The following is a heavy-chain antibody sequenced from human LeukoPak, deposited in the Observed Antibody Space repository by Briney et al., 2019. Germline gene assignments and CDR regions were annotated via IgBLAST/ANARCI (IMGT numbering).Heavy chain of an antibody. J-gene: IGHJ4*02. CDR2: IIPIFGTA. CDR3: ASGRDYDFWSGSLTLFDY. D-gene: IGHD3-3*01. V-gene: IGHV1-69*13. Sequence: SVKVSCKASGYTFTSYIISWVRQAPGQGLEWMGGIIPIFGTANYAQKFQGRVTITADESTSTAYMELSSLRSEDTAVYYCASGRDYDFWSGSLTLFDYWGQGTLVTVSS. CDR1: GYTFTSYI.